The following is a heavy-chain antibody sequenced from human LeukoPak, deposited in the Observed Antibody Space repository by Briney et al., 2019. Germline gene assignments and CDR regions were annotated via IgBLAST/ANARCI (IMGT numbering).Heavy chain of an antibody. J-gene: IGHJ6*02. CDR2: ISGSGGST. CDR1: GFTFSTYA. D-gene: IGHD4-17*01. Sequence: KPGGSLRLSCAASGFTFSTYAMSWVRLAPGKGLEWVSGISGSGGSTYYADSVKGRFTISRDNSKNTLYLQMNSLRAEDTAVYYCARPYGDGTIYGMDVWGQGTTVTVSS. CDR3: ARPYGDGTIYGMDV. V-gene: IGHV3-23*01.